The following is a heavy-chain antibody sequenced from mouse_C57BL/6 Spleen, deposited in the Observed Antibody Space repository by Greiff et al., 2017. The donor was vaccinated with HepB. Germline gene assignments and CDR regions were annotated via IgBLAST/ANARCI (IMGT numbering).Heavy chain of an antibody. CDR1: GYTFTSYW. D-gene: IGHD1-1*01. J-gene: IGHJ2*01. CDR3: ARSYYGSRGYFDY. Sequence: QVQLQQPGAELVKPGASVKMSCKASGYTFTSYWITWVKQRPGQGLEWIGDIYPGSGSTNYNEKFESKATLTVDTSSSTAYMQLSSLTSEDSAVYYCARSYYGSRGYFDYWGQGTTLTVSS. V-gene: IGHV1-55*01. CDR2: IYPGSGST.